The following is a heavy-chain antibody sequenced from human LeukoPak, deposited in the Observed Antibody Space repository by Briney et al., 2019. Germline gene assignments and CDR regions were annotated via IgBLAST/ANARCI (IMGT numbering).Heavy chain of an antibody. Sequence: GGSLRLSCAASGLTFSNYAMSWVRRAPGKGLECVSVISGGGDSTYYADSVKGRFTISRDNFKNTVFLQMNSLRGEDTAVYFCAKGHSDFGTGFDQWGQGTLVTVSS. CDR1: GLTFSNYA. D-gene: IGHD4-17*01. CDR3: AKGHSDFGTGFDQ. CDR2: ISGGGDST. V-gene: IGHV3-23*01. J-gene: IGHJ4*02.